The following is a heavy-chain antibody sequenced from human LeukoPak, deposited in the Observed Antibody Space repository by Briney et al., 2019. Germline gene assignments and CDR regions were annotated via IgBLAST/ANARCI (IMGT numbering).Heavy chain of an antibody. CDR2: ISGSGSFK. D-gene: IGHD4-17*01. J-gene: IGHJ6*02. Sequence: GGSLRLSCAASGFTFSTHSMNWVRQAPGKGLEWVSPISGSGSFKFYTDSVKGRFTISRDNVKRSLYLQLSSLRAEDTAVYYCARDYYGDYYQSGYGMDVWGQGTTVTVSS. CDR1: GFTFSTHS. V-gene: IGHV3-21*01. CDR3: ARDYYGDYYQSGYGMDV.